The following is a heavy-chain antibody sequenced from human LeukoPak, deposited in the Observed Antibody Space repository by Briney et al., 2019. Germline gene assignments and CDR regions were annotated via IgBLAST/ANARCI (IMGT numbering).Heavy chain of an antibody. CDR3: ARGGGCTTTSCDLDY. Sequence: SETLSLTCTVSGGSIRTYYWNWIRQTPGMGLDWIGYFSYSGSANYNPSLKSRVTISVDTSKNQFSLKLISVTAADTAVYYCARGGGCTTTSCDLDYRGQGTLVTVSS. CDR2: FSYSGSA. V-gene: IGHV4-59*01. CDR1: GGSIRTYY. J-gene: IGHJ4*02. D-gene: IGHD2-2*01.